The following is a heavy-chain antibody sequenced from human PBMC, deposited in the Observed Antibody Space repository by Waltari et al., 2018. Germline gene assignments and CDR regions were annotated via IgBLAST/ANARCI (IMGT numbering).Heavy chain of an antibody. V-gene: IGHV3-23*01. CDR3: AKARYGGIAAAGTFDI. J-gene: IGHJ3*02. D-gene: IGHD6-13*01. CDR1: GFTFSSYA. CDR2: ISGSGGST. Sequence: EVQLLESGGGLVQPGGSLRLSCAASGFTFSSYAMSWVRQDPGKGLEWVSAISGSGGSTYYADSVKGRFTISRDNSKNTLYLQMNSLRAEDTAVYYCAKARYGGIAAAGTFDIWGQGTMVTVSS.